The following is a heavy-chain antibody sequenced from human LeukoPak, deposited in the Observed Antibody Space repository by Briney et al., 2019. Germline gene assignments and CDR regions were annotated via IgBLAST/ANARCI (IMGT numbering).Heavy chain of an antibody. CDR2: ISAYNGNT. V-gene: IGHV1-18*01. CDR1: GYTFTSYG. J-gene: IGHJ5*02. Sequence: ATVKVSCKASGYTFTSYGISWVRQATGQGLEWMGWISAYNGNTNYEQKFQGRVTMTTDTSTSTAYMELKGLRSDDTAVYYCARQYSSSFQYWFDPWGQGTLVTVSS. D-gene: IGHD6-6*01. CDR3: ARQYSSSFQYWFDP.